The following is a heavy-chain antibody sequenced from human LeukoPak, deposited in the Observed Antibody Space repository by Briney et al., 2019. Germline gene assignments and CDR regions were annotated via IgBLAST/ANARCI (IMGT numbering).Heavy chain of an antibody. V-gene: IGHV3-30-3*01. D-gene: IGHD6-13*01. CDR1: GFTFSSYA. CDR2: ISYDGSNK. Sequence: GGSLRLSCAASGFTFSSYAMHWVRQAPGKGLEWVAVISYDGSNKYYADSVKGRFTISRDNSKNTLYLQMNSLRAEDTAVYYCTRVPAAAGRANYYYYYGMDVWGQGTTVTVSS. CDR3: TRVPAAAGRANYYYYYGMDV. J-gene: IGHJ6*02.